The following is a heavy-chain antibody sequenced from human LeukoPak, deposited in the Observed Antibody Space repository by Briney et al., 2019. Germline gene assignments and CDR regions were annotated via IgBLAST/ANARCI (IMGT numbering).Heavy chain of an antibody. V-gene: IGHV3-30-3*01. CDR3: ARDSGSGSWPTYYFDY. CDR2: ISDDGTKK. Sequence: GGSLRLSCTASGFTFSSYAMNWVRQAPGKGLEWVAVISDDGTKKYYGDSEKGRFTISRDNSKNTLFLQMSSLRAEDTAVYYCARDSGSGSWPTYYFDYWGQGTLVTVSS. D-gene: IGHD3-10*01. J-gene: IGHJ4*02. CDR1: GFTFSSYA.